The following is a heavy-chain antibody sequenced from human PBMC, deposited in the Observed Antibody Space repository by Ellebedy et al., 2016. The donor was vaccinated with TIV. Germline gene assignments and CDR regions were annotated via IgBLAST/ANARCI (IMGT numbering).Heavy chain of an antibody. CDR2: TNNGGGRT. J-gene: IGHJ4*02. CDR1: GFTFASHA. Sequence: PGGSLRLSCAASGFTFASHAMSWVRQAPGKGLEWVSATNNGGGRTYYADSVKGRFTISRDNSNNTLYLQMTSLRAGDTAMYYCAKNRGDASPAPMDWGQGTLVTVSS. CDR3: AKNRGDASPAPMD. V-gene: IGHV3-23*01. D-gene: IGHD3-10*01.